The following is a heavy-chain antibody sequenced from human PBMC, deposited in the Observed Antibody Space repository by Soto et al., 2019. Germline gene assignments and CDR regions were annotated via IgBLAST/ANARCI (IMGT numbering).Heavy chain of an antibody. V-gene: IGHV4-61*01. CDR2: IYYSGST. Sequence: SETLSLTCTVSGGSVSGGSYYWSWIRQPPGKGLEWIGYIYYSGSTNYNPSLKNRVTISVDTSKNQFSLKLGSVTAADTAVYYCARHPYSKYGYYYFGMDVWGQGTTVTVSS. CDR1: GGSVSGGSYY. CDR3: ARHPYSKYGYYYFGMDV. J-gene: IGHJ6*02. D-gene: IGHD4-4*01.